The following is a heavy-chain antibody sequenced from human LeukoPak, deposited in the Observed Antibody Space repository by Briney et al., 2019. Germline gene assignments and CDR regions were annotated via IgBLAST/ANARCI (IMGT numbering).Heavy chain of an antibody. CDR2: ISGNGANT. D-gene: IGHD3/OR15-3a*01. CDR3: VKVSHSGFWTGPFDP. CDR1: GFTFSNYP. V-gene: IGHV3-64D*06. Sequence: PGGSLRLSCSASGFTFSNYPMHWVRQAPGKRLEYVSAISGNGANTYYADSVKGRFTISRDNSKNTLYFQMISLTPEDTAVYYCVKVSHSGFWTGPFDPWGQGTLVTVSS. J-gene: IGHJ5*02.